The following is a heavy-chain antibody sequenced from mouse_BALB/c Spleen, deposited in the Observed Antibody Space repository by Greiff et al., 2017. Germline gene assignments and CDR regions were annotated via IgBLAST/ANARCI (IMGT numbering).Heavy chain of an antibody. CDR2: ISSGGGST. CDR1: GFAFSSYD. V-gene: IGHV5-12-1*01. J-gene: IGHJ4*01. CDR3: ARRPGGAGDYYAMDY. Sequence: EVHLVESGGGLVKPGGSLKLSCAASGFAFSSYDMSWVRQTPEKRLEWVAYISSGGGSTYYPDTVKGRFTISRDNAKNTLYLQMSSLKSEDTAMYYCARRPGGAGDYYAMDYWGQGTSVTVSS.